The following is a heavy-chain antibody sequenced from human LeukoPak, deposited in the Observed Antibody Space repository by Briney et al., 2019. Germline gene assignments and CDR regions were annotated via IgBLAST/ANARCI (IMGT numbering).Heavy chain of an antibody. D-gene: IGHD4-11*01. J-gene: IGHJ2*01. Sequence: GGSLRLSCAASGFTFSSYAMSWVRQAPGKGLEWVSAISGSGGSTYYADSVKGRFTISRDNSKNTLYLQMNSLRAEDTAVYYCPKDPGSNKAGFWYFDLWGRGTLVTVSS. CDR1: GFTFSSYA. CDR2: ISGSGGST. CDR3: PKDPGSNKAGFWYFDL. V-gene: IGHV3-23*01.